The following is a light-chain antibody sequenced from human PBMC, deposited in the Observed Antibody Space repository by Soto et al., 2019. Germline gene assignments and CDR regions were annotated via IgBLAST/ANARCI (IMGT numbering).Light chain of an antibody. CDR2: GAS. CDR1: ESVSSSY. J-gene: IGKJ1*01. Sequence: EIVLTQSPGTLSLSPGERATLSCRASESVSSSYLAWYQQKPGQAPRLLIFGASSRATGTPDRFSGSGSGTDFTLTISRLEPEDFAVYYCQQYGSSPPWTFGQGTDVEIK. CDR3: QQYGSSPPWT. V-gene: IGKV3-20*01.